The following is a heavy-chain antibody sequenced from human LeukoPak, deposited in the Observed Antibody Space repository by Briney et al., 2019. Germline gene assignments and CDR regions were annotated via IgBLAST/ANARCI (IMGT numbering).Heavy chain of an antibody. J-gene: IGHJ4*02. CDR3: ARVWTVGGSYRGNDY. V-gene: IGHV3-7*01. CDR2: IKQDGSER. D-gene: IGHD1-26*01. CDR1: GFSFRDYW. Sequence: GGSLRLSCAASGFSFRDYWMSWVRQAPGKGLEWVANIKQDGSERYYVDSVKGRFTISRDNAKNSLYLQMNSLRAEDTAVYYCARVWTVGGSYRGNDYWGQGTLVTVSS.